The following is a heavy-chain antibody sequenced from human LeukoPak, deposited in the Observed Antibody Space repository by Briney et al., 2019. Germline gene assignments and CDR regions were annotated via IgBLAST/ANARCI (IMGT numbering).Heavy chain of an antibody. D-gene: IGHD3-22*01. V-gene: IGHV3-23*01. CDR3: AKVRNYFDSSGRHFDQ. Sequence: PAGSLRLSCAASGFIFSSYAMTWVRQAPRKGLEWVSVISASGGTTYYADSVKGRFTISRDNSKNTLYLQVNSLRAEDTAVYYCAKVRNYFDSSGRHFDQWGQGTLVTVSS. CDR2: ISASGGTT. CDR1: GFIFSSYA. J-gene: IGHJ4*02.